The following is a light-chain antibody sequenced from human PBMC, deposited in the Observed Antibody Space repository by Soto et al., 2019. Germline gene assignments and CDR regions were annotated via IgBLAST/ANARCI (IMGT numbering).Light chain of an antibody. V-gene: IGKV3-15*01. J-gene: IGKJ4*01. Sequence: EIVMTQSPGTLSVSPGESATLSCRASQSVRSNLAWYQQKPGQAPRLLIYGASTRATGIPARFSGSGSGTEFPLTISSLQSEDFAVYYCHQYNMWPPLIFGGGTKVEIK. CDR3: HQYNMWPPLI. CDR1: QSVRSN. CDR2: GAS.